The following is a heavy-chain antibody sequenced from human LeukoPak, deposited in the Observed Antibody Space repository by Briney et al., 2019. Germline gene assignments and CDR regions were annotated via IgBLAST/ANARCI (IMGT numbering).Heavy chain of an antibody. Sequence: GSLRLPCAASGFPFSSHSMNWVRQAPGKGLEWVPSISSSSSYIYYADSVKGRFTISRDNAKNSLYLQMNSLRAEDTAVYYCARDSGWFTHYYGMDVWGQGTTVTVSS. J-gene: IGHJ6*02. V-gene: IGHV3-21*01. D-gene: IGHD6-19*01. CDR2: ISSSSSYI. CDR3: ARDSGWFTHYYGMDV. CDR1: GFPFSSHS.